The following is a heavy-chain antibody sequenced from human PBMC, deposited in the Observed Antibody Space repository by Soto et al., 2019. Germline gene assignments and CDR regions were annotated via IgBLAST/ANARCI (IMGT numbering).Heavy chain of an antibody. CDR3: ARVGSAPPSYYFDY. Sequence: SETLSLTCTVSGGSVSSYYWTWIRQPPGKGLEWIGYIYYSGSTNYNPSLKSRATISVDTSKNQFSLKLSSVTAADTAVYYCARVGSAPPSYYFDYWGQGTLVTVS. CDR2: IYYSGST. CDR1: GGSVSSYY. V-gene: IGHV4-59*02. D-gene: IGHD3-10*01. J-gene: IGHJ4*02.